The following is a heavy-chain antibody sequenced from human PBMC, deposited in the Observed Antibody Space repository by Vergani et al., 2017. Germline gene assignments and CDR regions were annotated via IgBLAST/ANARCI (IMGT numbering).Heavy chain of an antibody. CDR3: AREGGSEAGGFDY. CDR2: IYYSGST. J-gene: IGHJ4*02. D-gene: IGHD1-26*01. CDR1: GGPISSYY. Sequence: VQLQESGPGLVKPSETLSLTCTVSGGPISSYYWSWIRQPPGKGLEWIGYIYYSGSTNYNPSLKSRVTISVDTSKNQFSLKLSSVTAADTAVYYCAREGGSEAGGFDYWGQGTLVTVSS. V-gene: IGHV4-59*01.